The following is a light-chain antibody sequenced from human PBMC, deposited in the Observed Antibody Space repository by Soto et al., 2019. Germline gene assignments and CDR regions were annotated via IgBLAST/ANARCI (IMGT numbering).Light chain of an antibody. Sequence: QSVLIQPASVSGSPRQSITISCTGTSRDIGTYDLVSWHQQHPGKVPKLIIYEATKRPSGVSSRFSGSKSGTTASLTISGLQAEDEADYYCCSYAGYTTYVFGSGTKVTVL. J-gene: IGLJ1*01. CDR3: CSYAGYTTYV. CDR1: SRDIGTYDL. CDR2: EAT. V-gene: IGLV2-23*01.